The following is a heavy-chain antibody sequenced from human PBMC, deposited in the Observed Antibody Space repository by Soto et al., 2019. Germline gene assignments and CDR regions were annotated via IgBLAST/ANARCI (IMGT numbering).Heavy chain of an antibody. CDR1: GYSFSEYA. J-gene: IGHJ3*02. D-gene: IGHD2-8*02. Sequence: GGSLRLSCVGSGYSFSEYAMAWVRQAPGKGLEWVSTILVGGSTHYEDSVKGRFTISRDRSKNTVYLQMNSLTAGDTAVYYCAKATATGGGAFDICGQGTMVTVSS. CDR3: AKATATGGGAFDI. CDR2: ILVGGST. V-gene: IGHV3-23*01.